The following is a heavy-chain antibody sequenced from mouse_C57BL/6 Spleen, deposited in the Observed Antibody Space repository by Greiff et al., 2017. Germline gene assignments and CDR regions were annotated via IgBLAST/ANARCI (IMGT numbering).Heavy chain of an antibody. CDR2: IDPETGGT. V-gene: IGHV1-15*01. D-gene: IGHD1-1*01. CDR3: TREGLGIRSWFAY. CDR1: GYTFTDYE. Sequence: QVQLQQSGAELVRPGASVTLSCKASGYTFTDYEMHWVKQTPVHGLEWIGAIDPETGGTAYNQKFKGKAILTADKSSSTAYMELRSLTSEDSAVYYGTREGLGIRSWFAYWGQGTLVTVSA. J-gene: IGHJ3*01.